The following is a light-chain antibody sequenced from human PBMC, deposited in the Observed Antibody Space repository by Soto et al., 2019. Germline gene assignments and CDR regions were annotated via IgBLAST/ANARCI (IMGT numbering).Light chain of an antibody. CDR2: DTN. Sequence: QAVVTQEPSLTVSPGGTVTLTCGSSTGAVTSGHYPYWFQQKPGQAPRTLIYDTNYKHSWTPARFSGSLLGGKAALTLSGAQPEDEADYYCLLSYSDASVVFGGGTKLTVL. V-gene: IGLV7-46*01. CDR3: LLSYSDASVV. J-gene: IGLJ2*01. CDR1: TGAVTSGHY.